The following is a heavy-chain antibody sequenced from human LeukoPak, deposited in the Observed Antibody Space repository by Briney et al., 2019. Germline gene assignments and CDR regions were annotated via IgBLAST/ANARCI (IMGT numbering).Heavy chain of an antibody. J-gene: IGHJ6*03. CDR1: GFTFSNAW. Sequence: GGSLRLSCAASGFTFSNAWMSWVRQAPGKGLEWVSGINWNGGSTGYADSVKGRFTISRDNAKNSLYLQMNSLRAEDTALYYCARVWATYYYYYMDVWGKGTTVTVSS. CDR3: ARVWATYYYYYMDV. CDR2: INWNGGST. D-gene: IGHD3-16*01. V-gene: IGHV3-20*04.